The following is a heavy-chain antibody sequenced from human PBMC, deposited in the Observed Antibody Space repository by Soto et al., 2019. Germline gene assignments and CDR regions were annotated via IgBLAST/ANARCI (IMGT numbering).Heavy chain of an antibody. Sequence: GGSLRLSCAASGFTFSSYSMNWVRQAPGKGLEWVSSITSSSSYIYYADSVKGRFTISRDNAKNSLYPQMNSLRAEDTAVYYCYYYDSSGYDAFDIWGQGTMVTVSS. V-gene: IGHV3-21*01. D-gene: IGHD3-22*01. CDR2: ITSSSSYI. CDR3: YYYDSSGYDAFDI. CDR1: GFTFSSYS. J-gene: IGHJ3*02.